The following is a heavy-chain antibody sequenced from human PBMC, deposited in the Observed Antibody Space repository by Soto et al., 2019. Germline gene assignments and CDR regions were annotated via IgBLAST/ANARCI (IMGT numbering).Heavy chain of an antibody. Sequence: SETLSLTYTVSDGSICSYYRSWIRQPPGKGLEWIGYIYYSGSTTYNPSLKSRVTISVDTSKNQFSLKLSSVTAADTAVYYCARYGSGSSVWFDPWGQGTLVTVSS. V-gene: IGHV4-59*01. CDR3: ARYGSGSSVWFDP. J-gene: IGHJ5*02. CDR2: IYYSGST. D-gene: IGHD3-10*01. CDR1: DGSICSYY.